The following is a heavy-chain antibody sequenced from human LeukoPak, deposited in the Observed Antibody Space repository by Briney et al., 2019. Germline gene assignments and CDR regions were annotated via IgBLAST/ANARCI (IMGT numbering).Heavy chain of an antibody. V-gene: IGHV3-23*01. D-gene: IGHD3-3*01. Sequence: GGSLRLSCAASGFTFSSYAMSWVRQAPGKGLEWVSAISGSGGSTYYADSVKGRFTISRDNSKNTLYLQMNSLRAEDTAVYYCAKDLQERYDFWSGPPHDAFDIWGQGTMVTVSS. CDR1: GFTFSSYA. CDR2: ISGSGGST. CDR3: AKDLQERYDFWSGPPHDAFDI. J-gene: IGHJ3*02.